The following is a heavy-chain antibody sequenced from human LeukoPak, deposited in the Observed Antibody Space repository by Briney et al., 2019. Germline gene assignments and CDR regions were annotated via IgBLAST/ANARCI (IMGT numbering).Heavy chain of an antibody. D-gene: IGHD1-1*01. CDR2: FDPEDYEA. Sequence: GASVKVSCKVSGYSLSELSIHWVRQAPGKGLEWMGGFDPEDYEAIYAQSLQGRVTMTEDTSTDTAYMELSGLTSDDAAVYYCATDVTGTAPYDFWGQGTLVTVS. CDR1: GYSLSELS. J-gene: IGHJ4*02. CDR3: ATDVTGTAPYDF. V-gene: IGHV1-24*01.